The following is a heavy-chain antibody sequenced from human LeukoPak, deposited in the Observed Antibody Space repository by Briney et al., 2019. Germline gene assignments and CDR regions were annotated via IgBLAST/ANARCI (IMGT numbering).Heavy chain of an antibody. J-gene: IGHJ4*02. V-gene: IGHV1-2*02. D-gene: IGHD2/OR15-2a*01. CDR1: GFTFTDYY. CDR3: AREGNGLLSKDFDY. CDR2: IGPHSSAT. Sequence: ASMEVSCKSSGFTFTDYYIHWVRQAPGQGLEWMGYIGPHSSATSSPQEFQGRVTMTRDTSMSTAYMELTRLTSDDTAVYYCAREGNGLLSKDFDYWGQGTLVTVSS.